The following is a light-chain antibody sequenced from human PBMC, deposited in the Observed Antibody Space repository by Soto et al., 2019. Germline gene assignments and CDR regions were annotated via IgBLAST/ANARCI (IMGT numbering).Light chain of an antibody. CDR3: QQYNSYSWT. CDR2: DAS. V-gene: IGKV1-5*01. Sequence: DIQMTQSPSTLSASVGDRVTITCRDSQSISSWLAWYQQKPGKAPKLMVYDASSLETGVPSRFSGSGSGTEFTLTISSLQPDDFAPYYCQQYNSYSWTFGQGTKVEIK. J-gene: IGKJ1*01. CDR1: QSISSW.